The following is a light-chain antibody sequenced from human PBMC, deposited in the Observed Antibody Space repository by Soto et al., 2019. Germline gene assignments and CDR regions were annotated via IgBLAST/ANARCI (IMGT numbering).Light chain of an antibody. J-gene: IGLJ2*01. V-gene: IGLV1-51*01. CDR2: DNN. CDR1: GSNIGSNS. Sequence: QSVLTQPPSVSAAPGQTVTISCSGSGSNIGSNSVSWYQHVPGTAPKLLLYDNNERPSGIPDRFFGSKSGTSATLGITGLQTADEADYYCGTWESYLSVAVFGGGTKLTVL. CDR3: GTWESYLSVAV.